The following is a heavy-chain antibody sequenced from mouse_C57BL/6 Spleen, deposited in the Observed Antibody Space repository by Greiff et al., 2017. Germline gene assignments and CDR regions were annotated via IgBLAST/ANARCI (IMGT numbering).Heavy chain of an antibody. CDR2: IDPENGDT. CDR3: TTETAQARDFDY. D-gene: IGHD3-2*02. J-gene: IGHJ2*01. V-gene: IGHV14-4*01. Sequence: EVQLQQSGAELVRPGASVKLSCTASGFNIKDDYMHWVKQRPEQGLEWIGWIDPENGDTEYASKFQGKATITADTSSNTAYLQLSSLTSEDTAVYYCTTETAQARDFDYWGQGTTLTVSS. CDR1: GFNIKDDY.